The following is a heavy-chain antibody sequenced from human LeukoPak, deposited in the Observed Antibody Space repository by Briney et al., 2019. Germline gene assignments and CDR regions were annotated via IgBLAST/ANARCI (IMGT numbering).Heavy chain of an antibody. D-gene: IGHD3-3*01. CDR1: GGSISSSSYY. Sequence: SETLSLTCTVSGGSISSSSYYWGWIRQPAGKGLEWIGRIYTSGSTNYNPSLKSRVTMSVDTSKNQFSLKLSSVTAADTAVYYCAREYYDFWSGYYTNYNWLDPWGQGTLVTVSS. CDR2: IYTSGST. V-gene: IGHV4-61*02. J-gene: IGHJ5*02. CDR3: AREYYDFWSGYYTNYNWLDP.